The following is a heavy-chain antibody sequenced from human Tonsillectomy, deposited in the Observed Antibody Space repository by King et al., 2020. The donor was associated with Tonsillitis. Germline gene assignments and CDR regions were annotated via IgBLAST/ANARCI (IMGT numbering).Heavy chain of an antibody. D-gene: IGHD6-13*01. Sequence: ELQLVQSGAEVKKPGESLKISCKGSGYTFTSYWIGWVRQMPGKGLEWMGIIYPGDSDTRYSPSFQGLVTISADKSISTAYLQWSSLKASDTAVYYCVGVSSNWDDNAFDIWGQGTMVTVSS. V-gene: IGHV5-51*01. J-gene: IGHJ3*02. CDR2: IYPGDSDT. CDR3: VGVSSNWDDNAFDI. CDR1: GYTFTSYW.